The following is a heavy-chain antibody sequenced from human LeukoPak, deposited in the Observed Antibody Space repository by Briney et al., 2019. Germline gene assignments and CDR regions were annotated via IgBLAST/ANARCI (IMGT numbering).Heavy chain of an antibody. CDR2: INGDGGDT. D-gene: IGHD3-22*01. V-gene: IGHV3-23*01. CDR1: GCAFNNYS. J-gene: IGHJ4*02. Sequence: AGSLRLSCAASGCAFNNYSMSWVRQAPGKGLEWVSAINGDGGDTFYAASVEGSFHTSRDNCQTILYLYMSSLRAEDTAVYFCAKFPWVHYYDGSGYPRTFESWGQGMLVTVSS. CDR3: AKFPWVHYYDGSGYPRTFES.